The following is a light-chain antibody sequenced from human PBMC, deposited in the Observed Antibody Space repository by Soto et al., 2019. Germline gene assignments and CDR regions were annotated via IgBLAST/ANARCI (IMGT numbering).Light chain of an antibody. CDR1: QSVSRS. V-gene: IGKV3-11*01. Sequence: EIVLTQSPATLSLSPGDRATLSCRASQSVSRSLTWYQQKPGQAPRLLIYDASTRATGIPPRFSGSGSGTAFTLTISSLEPEDFAVYYCQQRSNSFGGGTKVEIK. CDR2: DAS. CDR3: QQRSNS. J-gene: IGKJ4*01.